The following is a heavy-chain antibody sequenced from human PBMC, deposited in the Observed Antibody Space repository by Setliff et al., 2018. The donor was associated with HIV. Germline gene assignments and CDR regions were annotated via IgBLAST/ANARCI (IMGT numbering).Heavy chain of an antibody. D-gene: IGHD3-9*01. CDR1: GYTLTELS. CDR2: FDPGQSET. J-gene: IGHJ3*02. CDR3: AAPLTGPDGFDM. Sequence: SSVKVSCKVSGYTLTELSVHWVRPAPGNGLEWMGGFDPGQSETVYAQRFQGRVTFTEDTSTDTAYMDLISLTSDDTAVYFCAAPLTGPDGFDMWGQGTMVTV. V-gene: IGHV1-24*01.